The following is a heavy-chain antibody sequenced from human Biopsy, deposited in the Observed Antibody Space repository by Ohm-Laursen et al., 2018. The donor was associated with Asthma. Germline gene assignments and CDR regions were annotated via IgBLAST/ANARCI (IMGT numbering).Heavy chain of an antibody. V-gene: IGHV3-11*01. D-gene: IGHD6-13*01. CDR3: ARVLESSSWGPFYFFTLDV. CDR1: GFSFGDYF. J-gene: IGHJ6*02. Sequence: SLRLSCAAFGFSFGDYFMTWVRQAPGKGLEWVASISSSGSTKYPSESVLGRCTISRDNTQKSMSLELRSLRVEDTAIYYCARVLESSSWGPFYFFTLDVWGQGTPVAVSS. CDR2: ISSSGSTK.